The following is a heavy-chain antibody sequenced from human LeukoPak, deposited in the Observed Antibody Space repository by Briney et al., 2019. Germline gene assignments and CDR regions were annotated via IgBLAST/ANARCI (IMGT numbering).Heavy chain of an antibody. D-gene: IGHD3-3*01. V-gene: IGHV3-7*05. CDR2: INQDGSEK. CDR1: GFTFSSYA. CDR3: ARVSRSESGIY. J-gene: IGHJ4*02. Sequence: SGGSLRLSCAASGFTFSSYAMHWVRQAPGKGLEWVANINQDGSEKNYVDSVKGRFTISRDNAKNSLYLQMNSLRAEDTAVYYCARVSRSESGIYWGQGTLVTVSS.